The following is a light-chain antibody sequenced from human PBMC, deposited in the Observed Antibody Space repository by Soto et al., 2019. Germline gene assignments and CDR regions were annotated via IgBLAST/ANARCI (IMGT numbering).Light chain of an antibody. J-gene: IGKJ1*01. CDR3: QQYGSSPPT. Sequence: EIVLTQSPGTLSLSPGDRATLSCRASQSVRDRYLAWYQQKPGQAPRLLIYAASSRATGIADRFSGSGSQTDFTLTISRLEPEDFAMYYCQQYGSSPPTFGQGTKV. CDR2: AAS. CDR1: QSVRDRY. V-gene: IGKV3-20*01.